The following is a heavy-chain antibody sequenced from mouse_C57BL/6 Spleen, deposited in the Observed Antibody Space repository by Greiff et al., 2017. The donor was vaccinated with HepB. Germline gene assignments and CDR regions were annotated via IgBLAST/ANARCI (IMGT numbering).Heavy chain of an antibody. Sequence: VQLQQSGPELVKPGASVKISCKASGYTFTDYYMNWVKQSHGKSLEWIGDINPNNGGTSYNQKFKGKATLTVDKSSSTAYMELRSLTSEDSAVYYCARSEGDYDGGFDYWGQGTTLTVSS. CDR1: GYTFTDYY. CDR2: INPNNGGT. D-gene: IGHD2-4*01. J-gene: IGHJ2*01. CDR3: ARSEGDYDGGFDY. V-gene: IGHV1-26*01.